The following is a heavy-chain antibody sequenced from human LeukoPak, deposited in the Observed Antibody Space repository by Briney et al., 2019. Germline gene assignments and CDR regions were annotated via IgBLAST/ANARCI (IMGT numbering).Heavy chain of an antibody. CDR2: IEYSSSNI. V-gene: IGHV3-48*01. D-gene: IGHD6-6*01. Sequence: GGSLRLSCAASGFTFSSYGMHWVRQAPGKGLKWVSYIEYSSSNIYYADSVKGRFTISRDNAKNSLYLQMNSLRAEDTAVYYCAKDHSSSDIYYFDYWGQGTLVTVSS. CDR1: GFTFSSYG. CDR3: AKDHSSSDIYYFDY. J-gene: IGHJ4*02.